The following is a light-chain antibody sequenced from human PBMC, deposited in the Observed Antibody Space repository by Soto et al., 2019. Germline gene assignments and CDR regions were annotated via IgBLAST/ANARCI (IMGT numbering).Light chain of an antibody. J-gene: IGKJ1*01. CDR3: QQYNNWPRT. CDR1: QSVSSR. Sequence: EIVMTQSPATLSVSLGERATLSCRASQSVSSRLAWCQQKPGQAPRLLIYGASTRATGIPARFSGSGSGTEFTLTISSLQSEDFAVYYCQQYNNWPRTFGQGTKVDIK. V-gene: IGKV3-15*01. CDR2: GAS.